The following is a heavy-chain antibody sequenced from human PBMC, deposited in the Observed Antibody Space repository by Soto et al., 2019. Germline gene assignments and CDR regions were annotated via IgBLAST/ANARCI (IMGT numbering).Heavy chain of an antibody. Sequence: QVQLVQSGAEVKKPGASVKVSCKASGYTFTSYGISWVRQAPGQGLEWLGWISAYNGNTNYARNLQGRVTVTADTSTTTAYMELRSRRSDDTAVYYCARDRGIVIVGGTIPDYWGQGTLVTVSS. CDR3: ARDRGIVIVGGTIPDY. J-gene: IGHJ4*02. CDR2: ISAYNGNT. CDR1: GYTFTSYG. D-gene: IGHD1-26*01. V-gene: IGHV1-18*01.